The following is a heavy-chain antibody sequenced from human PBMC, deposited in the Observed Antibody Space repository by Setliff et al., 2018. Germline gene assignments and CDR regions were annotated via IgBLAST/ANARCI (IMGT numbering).Heavy chain of an antibody. CDR3: ARVVGYSYGYYFDY. D-gene: IGHD5-18*01. Sequence: KPSETLSLTCTVSGGSISSHYWSWIRQPPGKGLEYIGNIYYSGSTNYNPSLKSRVTISVDTSKNQFSLKLTSVTAADTAVYYCARVVGYSYGYYFDYWGQGTLVTVSS. CDR2: IYYSGST. J-gene: IGHJ4*02. V-gene: IGHV4-59*11. CDR1: GGSISSHY.